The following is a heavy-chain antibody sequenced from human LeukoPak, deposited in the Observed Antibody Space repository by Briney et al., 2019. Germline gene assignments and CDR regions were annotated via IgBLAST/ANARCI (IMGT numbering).Heavy chain of an antibody. D-gene: IGHD6-6*01. V-gene: IGHV4-39*01. Sequence: SETLSLTCTVSSGSISSGSYYWAWVRQPPGKGPEWIGSIYYGGSTYYNPSLKSRVTISVDTSKNQFSLKVRSVTAADTSVYYCARQVGYSSSSRWFDPWGQGTLVTVSS. CDR2: IYYGGST. CDR1: SGSISSGSYY. J-gene: IGHJ5*02. CDR3: ARQVGYSSSSRWFDP.